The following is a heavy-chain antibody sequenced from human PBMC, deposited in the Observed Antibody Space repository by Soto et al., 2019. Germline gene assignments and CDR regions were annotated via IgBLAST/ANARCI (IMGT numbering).Heavy chain of an antibody. J-gene: IGHJ5*02. CDR2: ISYDGSNK. D-gene: IGHD3-10*02. CDR3: AKDSGYYYVLSP. CDR1: GFTFCSYG. V-gene: IGHV3-30*18. Sequence: GGSLRLCCAASGFTFCSYGMHGVRQAPGKGLEWVAVISYDGSNKYYADSVKGRFTISRDNSKNTLYLQMNSLRAEDTAVYYCAKDSGYYYVLSPWGQGTLVTVS.